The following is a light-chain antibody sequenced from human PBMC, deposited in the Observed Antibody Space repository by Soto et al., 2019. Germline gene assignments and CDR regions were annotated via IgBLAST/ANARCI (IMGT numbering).Light chain of an antibody. CDR2: EVS. Sequence: QSVLTQPPSASGSPGHSVTISCTGTSSDVGGYNSVSWYQQHPGKAPKLMIYEVSKRPSGVPDRVSGSKSGNTASLTVSGLQAEDEADYYCSSYAGNNIVVFGGGTTLTVL. V-gene: IGLV2-8*01. CDR1: SSDVGGYNS. J-gene: IGLJ2*01. CDR3: SSYAGNNIVV.